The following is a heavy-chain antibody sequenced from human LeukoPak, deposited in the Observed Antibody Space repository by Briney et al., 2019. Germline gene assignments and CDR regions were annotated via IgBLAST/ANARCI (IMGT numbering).Heavy chain of an antibody. D-gene: IGHD3-22*01. CDR2: ISSSSSYI. CDR1: GFTFSSHS. V-gene: IGHV3-21*01. Sequence: GGSLRLSCAASGFTFSSHSMNWVRQAPGKGLEWVSSISSSSSYIYYADLLKGRFTISRDNAKNSLDLQMNSLRAEDTAVYYCARDGGSYNSSGYYFDYWGQGTLVTVSS. J-gene: IGHJ4*02. CDR3: ARDGGSYNSSGYYFDY.